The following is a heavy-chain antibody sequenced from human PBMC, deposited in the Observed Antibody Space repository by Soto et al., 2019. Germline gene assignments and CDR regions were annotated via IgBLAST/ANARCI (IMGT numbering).Heavy chain of an antibody. CDR1: GFTFRNHW. J-gene: IGHJ4*02. CDR2: INNDGSGT. Sequence: LRLSCAASGFTFRNHWMHWVRQAPGKGLVWVSYINNDGSGTTYADSVKGRFTISRDNAENRIYLQMNSLRVEDTAVYYCTRDSSLSFDLWGQGALVTVPQ. CDR3: TRDSSLSFDL. V-gene: IGHV3-74*01.